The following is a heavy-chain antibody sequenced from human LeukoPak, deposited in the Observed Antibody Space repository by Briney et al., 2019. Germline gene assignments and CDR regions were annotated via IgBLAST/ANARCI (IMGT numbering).Heavy chain of an antibody. D-gene: IGHD3-9*01. CDR2: ISSSSSYI. CDR3: ARDDYDILGVIRQTLYYFDY. CDR1: GFTFSSYS. Sequence: GGSLRLSCAASGFTFSSYSMNWVRQAPGKGLEWVSSISSSSSYIYYADSVKGRFTISRDNAKNSLYLQMNSLRAEDTAVHYCARDDYDILGVIRQTLYYFDYWGQGTLVTVSS. J-gene: IGHJ4*02. V-gene: IGHV3-21*01.